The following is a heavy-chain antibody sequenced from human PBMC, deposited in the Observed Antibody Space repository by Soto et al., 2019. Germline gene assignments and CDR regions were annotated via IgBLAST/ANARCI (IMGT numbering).Heavy chain of an antibody. Sequence: TLSLTCTVSGGSISSYYWSWIRQPPGKGLGWIGYIYYSGSTNYNPSLKSRVTISVDTSKNQFSLKLSSVTAADTAVYYCARAGSYYYYGMDVWGQGTTVTVSS. CDR1: GGSISSYY. CDR2: IYYSGST. V-gene: IGHV4-59*01. D-gene: IGHD3-10*01. J-gene: IGHJ6*02. CDR3: ARAGSYYYYGMDV.